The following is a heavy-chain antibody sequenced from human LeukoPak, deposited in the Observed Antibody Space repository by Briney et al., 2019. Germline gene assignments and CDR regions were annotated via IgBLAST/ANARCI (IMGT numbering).Heavy chain of an antibody. Sequence: GGSLRLSCAASGFTFSSYGMHWVRQAPGKGVEWVSSISSSSSYIYYADSVKGRFTISRDNAKNSLYLQMNSLRAEDTAVYYCASDILTGYNYFDYWGQGTLVTVSS. CDR2: ISSSSSYI. D-gene: IGHD3-9*01. CDR3: ASDILTGYNYFDY. J-gene: IGHJ4*02. V-gene: IGHV3-21*01. CDR1: GFTFSSYG.